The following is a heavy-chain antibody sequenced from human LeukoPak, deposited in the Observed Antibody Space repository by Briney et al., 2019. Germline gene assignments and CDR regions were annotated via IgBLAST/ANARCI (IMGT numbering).Heavy chain of an antibody. CDR1: GGSFSGYY. V-gene: IGHV4-34*01. J-gene: IGHJ4*02. Sequence: SETLSLTCAVYGGSFSGYYWSWIRQPPGKGLEWIGEINHSGSTNYNPSLKSRVTISVDTSKNQFSLKLSSVTAADTAVYYCARGQDAYYFDYWGQGTLVTVSS. CDR2: INHSGST. CDR3: ARGQDAYYFDY.